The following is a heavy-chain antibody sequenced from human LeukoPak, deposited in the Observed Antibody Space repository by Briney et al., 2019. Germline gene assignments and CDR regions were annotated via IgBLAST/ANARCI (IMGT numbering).Heavy chain of an antibody. CDR1: GGSFSGYY. D-gene: IGHD5-12*01. Sequence: PSETLSLTCAVYGGSFSGYYWSWIRQPPGKGLEWIGEINHSGSTNYNPSLKSRVTISVDKSKDQFSLKLSSVTAADTAVYYCARRDIVATFDYWGQGTLVTVSS. V-gene: IGHV4-34*01. J-gene: IGHJ4*02. CDR3: ARRDIVATFDY. CDR2: INHSGST.